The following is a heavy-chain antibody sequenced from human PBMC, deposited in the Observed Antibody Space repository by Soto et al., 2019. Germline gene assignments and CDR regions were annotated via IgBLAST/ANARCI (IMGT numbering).Heavy chain of an antibody. CDR2: IYPGDSDT. J-gene: IGHJ6*03. V-gene: IGHV5-51*01. CDR3: ARASYDYIWGSYLSYYYYYMEV. Sequence: PGASLKISCKGSGYSFTSYWIGWVRQMPGKGLEWMGIIYPGDSDTRYSPSFQGQVTISADKSISTAYLRWSSLKASDTAMYYCARASYDYIWGSYLSYYYYYMEVWGKGTTVTVYS. D-gene: IGHD3-16*02. CDR1: GYSFTSYW.